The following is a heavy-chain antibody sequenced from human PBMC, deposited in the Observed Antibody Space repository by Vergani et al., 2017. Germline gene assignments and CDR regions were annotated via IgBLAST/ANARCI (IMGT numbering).Heavy chain of an antibody. CDR2: IKSKGAGDIT. Sequence: EAQLAESGGGLVKPGGSLRLSCAGSGVSLSEAWMTWVRQAPGKGLEWTGHIKSKGAGDITDYAAPLRGRVLISRDDSKITFYLEVNSLKIDDTGVYDCAADYGGTHSTWDVWCGGTMVIVS. CDR1: GVSLSEAW. J-gene: IGHJ3*01. D-gene: IGHD4-23*01. V-gene: IGHV3-15*05. CDR3: AADYGGTHSTWDV.